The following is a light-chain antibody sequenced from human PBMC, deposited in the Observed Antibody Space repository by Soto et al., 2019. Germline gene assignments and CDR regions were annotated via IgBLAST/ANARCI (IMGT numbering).Light chain of an antibody. Sequence: DIQMTQSPSTLSGSVGDRVTITCRASQTISSWLAWYQQKPGKAPKLLIYKASTLKSGAPSRFSGSGSGTEFTPTISSLQPDDFATYYCQHYNSYSEAFGQGTKVDNK. CDR1: QTISSW. CDR2: KAS. V-gene: IGKV1-5*03. J-gene: IGKJ1*01. CDR3: QHYNSYSEA.